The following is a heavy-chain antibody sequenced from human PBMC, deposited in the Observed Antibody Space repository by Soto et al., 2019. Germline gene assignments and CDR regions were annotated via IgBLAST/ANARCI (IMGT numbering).Heavy chain of an antibody. J-gene: IGHJ6*02. CDR2: INPSGGST. Sequence: QVQLVQSGAEVKKPGASVKVSCKASGYTFTSYYMHWVRQAPGQGLEWMGIINPSGGSTSYAQKFQGRVTMTRDTSTSTVYMELSSLRSEDTAVYYCARVGGIAAPGLYTRSDYGMDVWGQGTTVTVSS. CDR1: GYTFTSYY. CDR3: ARVGGIAAPGLYTRSDYGMDV. D-gene: IGHD6-13*01. V-gene: IGHV1-46*01.